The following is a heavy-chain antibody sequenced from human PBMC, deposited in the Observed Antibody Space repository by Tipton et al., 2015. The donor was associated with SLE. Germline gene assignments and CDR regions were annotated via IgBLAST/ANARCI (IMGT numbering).Heavy chain of an antibody. D-gene: IGHD6-13*01. CDR3: AISLYSSPDY. V-gene: IGHV3-30*04. Sequence: SLRLSCAASKFTFSSYPMHWVRQAPGKGLEWVAVISYDGSNKYYADSVKGRFTISRDNSKNTLYLQMNSLRAEDTAVYYCAISLYSSPDYWGQGTLVTVSS. J-gene: IGHJ4*02. CDR2: ISYDGSNK. CDR1: KFTFSSYP.